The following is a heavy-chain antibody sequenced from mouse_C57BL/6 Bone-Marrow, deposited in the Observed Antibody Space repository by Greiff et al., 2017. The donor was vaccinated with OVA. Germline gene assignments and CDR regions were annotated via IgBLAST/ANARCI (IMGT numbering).Heavy chain of an antibody. CDR2: IDPSDSYT. Sequence: QVQLKQPGAELVMPGASVKLSCKASGYTFTSYWMHWVKQRPGQGLEWIGEIDPSDSYTNYNQKFKGKSTLTVDKSSSTAYMQLSSLTSEDSAVYYCAREALLYYFDYWGQGTTLTVSS. J-gene: IGHJ2*01. CDR1: GYTFTSYW. V-gene: IGHV1-69*01. CDR3: AREALLYYFDY. D-gene: IGHD2-1*01.